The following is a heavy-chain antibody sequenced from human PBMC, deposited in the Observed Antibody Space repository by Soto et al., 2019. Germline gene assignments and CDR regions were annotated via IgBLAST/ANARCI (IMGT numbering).Heavy chain of an antibody. V-gene: IGHV3-23*01. CDR2: IRGSGGST. J-gene: IGHJ4*02. Sequence: PGGSLRLSCAASGFTFSSYAMSWVRQAPGKGLEWVSAIRGSGGSTYYADSVKGRFTISRDNSKNTLYLQMNSLRAEDTAVYYCAKDGSIAARRAPYYFDYWGQGTLVTVSS. CDR3: AKDGSIAARRAPYYFDY. CDR1: GFTFSSYA. D-gene: IGHD6-6*01.